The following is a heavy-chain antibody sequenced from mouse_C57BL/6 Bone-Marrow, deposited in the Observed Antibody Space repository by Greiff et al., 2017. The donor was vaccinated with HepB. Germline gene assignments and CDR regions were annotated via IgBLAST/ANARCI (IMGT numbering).Heavy chain of an antibody. D-gene: IGHD1-1*01. CDR1: GYAFSSSW. CDR2: IYPGDGDT. V-gene: IGHV1-82*01. Sequence: VQLQQSGPELVKPGASVKISCKASGYAFSSSWMNWVKQRPGKGLEWIGRIYPGDGDTNYNGKFKGKATLTADKSSSTAYMQLISLPSEDSAVYFCARLLRGSFSYWGQGTLVTVSA. CDR3: ARLLRGSFSY. J-gene: IGHJ3*01.